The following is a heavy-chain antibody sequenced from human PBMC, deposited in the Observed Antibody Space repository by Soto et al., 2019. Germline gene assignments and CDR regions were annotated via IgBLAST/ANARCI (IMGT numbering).Heavy chain of an antibody. V-gene: IGHV1-58*01. D-gene: IGHD2-8*01. J-gene: IGHJ4*02. CDR3: AADATAWQQMVPSDY. CDR1: GFTFTSST. CDR2: IAVGSGYT. Sequence: SVKVSCKASGFTFTSSTFQWVRQARGQRLEWIGWIAVGSGYTNYAQRFQDRVTLTRDMSTATTYMELSRLTSEDTATYYCAADATAWQQMVPSDYWGQGTLVTVSS.